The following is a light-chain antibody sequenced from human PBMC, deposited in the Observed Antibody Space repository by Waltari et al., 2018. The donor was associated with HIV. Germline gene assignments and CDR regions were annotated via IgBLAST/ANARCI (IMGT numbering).Light chain of an antibody. Sequence: YELTQPPSVSVSPGQTANITCSGDKLGQKYAHWYQQKSGQSPVLRIYEDSKRRSGIPGRFSWSIAGDTATLTISGTQAEDEADYHCQAWDRSTVIYAGGTKLTVL. CDR3: QAWDRSTVI. CDR2: EDS. V-gene: IGLV3-1*01. CDR1: KLGQKY. J-gene: IGLJ2*01.